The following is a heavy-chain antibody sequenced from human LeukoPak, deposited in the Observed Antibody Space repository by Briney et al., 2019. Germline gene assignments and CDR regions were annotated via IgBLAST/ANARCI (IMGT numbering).Heavy chain of an antibody. Sequence: GGSLGLSCAASGFTVSSNYMSWVRQAPGKGLEWVSVIYSGGSTYYADSVKGRFTISRDNSKNTLYLQMNSLRAEDTAVYYCARGGNAPQGYFDYWGQGTLVTVSS. CDR3: ARGGNAPQGYFDY. CDR1: GFTVSSNY. D-gene: IGHD4-23*01. V-gene: IGHV3-53*01. J-gene: IGHJ4*02. CDR2: IYSGGST.